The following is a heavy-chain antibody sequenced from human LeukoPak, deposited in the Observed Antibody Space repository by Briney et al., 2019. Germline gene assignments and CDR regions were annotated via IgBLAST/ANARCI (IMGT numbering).Heavy chain of an antibody. Sequence: KPSETLSLTCAVYGGSFSGYYWSWIRQPPGKGLEWIGEINHSGSTNYNPSLKSRVTISVDTSKNQFSLKLSSVTDADTAVYYCARDVDTAMVEKNYYYGMDVWGKGTTVTVSS. D-gene: IGHD5-18*01. V-gene: IGHV4-34*01. CDR1: GGSFSGYY. CDR3: ARDVDTAMVEKNYYYGMDV. J-gene: IGHJ6*04. CDR2: INHSGST.